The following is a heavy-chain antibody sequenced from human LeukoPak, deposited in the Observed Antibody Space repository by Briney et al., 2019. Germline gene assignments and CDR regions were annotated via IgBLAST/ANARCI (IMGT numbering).Heavy chain of an antibody. V-gene: IGHV4-39*01. Sequence: PSETLSLTCIVSGGSISTSSYYWGWIRQPPGKGLEWIGSMFYSGSTYYNPSLKSRVTISVDTSKNQFSLKLSSVTAADTAVYYCARHSYYYGSGSYFLDYYYYYMDVWGKGTTVTVSS. CDR2: MFYSGST. CDR3: ARHSYYYGSGSYFLDYYYYYMDV. D-gene: IGHD3-10*01. CDR1: GGSISTSSYY. J-gene: IGHJ6*03.